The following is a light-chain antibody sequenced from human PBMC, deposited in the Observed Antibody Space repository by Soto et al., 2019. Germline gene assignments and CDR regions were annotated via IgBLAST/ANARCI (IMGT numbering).Light chain of an antibody. V-gene: IGKV3-15*01. Sequence: EIVLTQSPVTLSLSPVERATLSCRASQSVSSNLAWYQQKPGQAPSLLIYGAFTRATGIPDRFSGSGSGTEFTLTISSLQSEDFALYYCQQYNDWPLTFGEGTKVDIK. CDR2: GAF. CDR3: QQYNDWPLT. J-gene: IGKJ1*01. CDR1: QSVSSN.